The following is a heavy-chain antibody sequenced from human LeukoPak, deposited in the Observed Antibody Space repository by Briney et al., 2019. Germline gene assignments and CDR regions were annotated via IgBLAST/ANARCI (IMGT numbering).Heavy chain of an antibody. Sequence: TGGSLRLSCAASGFTFSSYSMNWVRQAPGKGLEWVSSISSSSSYIYYADSVKGRFTISRDNAKNSLYLQMNSLRAEDTAVYYCARDKRWQRLTTPPYYYYGMDVWGQGTTVTVSS. CDR1: GFTFSSYS. D-gene: IGHD6-25*01. CDR2: ISSSSSYI. J-gene: IGHJ6*02. V-gene: IGHV3-21*01. CDR3: ARDKRWQRLTTPPYYYYGMDV.